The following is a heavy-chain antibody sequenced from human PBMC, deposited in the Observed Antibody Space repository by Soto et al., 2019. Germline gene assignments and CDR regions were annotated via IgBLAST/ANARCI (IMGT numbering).Heavy chain of an antibody. V-gene: IGHV4-39*01. Sequence: PSETLSLTCTVSGGSISSSSYYWGWIRQPPGKGLEWIGSIYYSGSTYYNPSLKSRVTISVDTSKNQFSLKLSSVTAADTAVYYCARHTTGRTYSGSATGDYWGQGTLGTAPQ. J-gene: IGHJ4*02. CDR1: GGSISSSSYY. D-gene: IGHD1-26*01. CDR2: IYYSGST. CDR3: ARHTTGRTYSGSATGDY.